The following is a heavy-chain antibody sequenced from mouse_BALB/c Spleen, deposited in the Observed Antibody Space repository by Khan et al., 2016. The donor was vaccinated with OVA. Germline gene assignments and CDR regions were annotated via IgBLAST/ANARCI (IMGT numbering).Heavy chain of an antibody. Sequence: QVRLQQSGAELVKPGASVKLSCKTSGYTFTNYWIQWVKQRPGQGLGWIGEIFPGTGTTYYNENFKAKATLTIDTSSSTAYMQLSSLTSEDSAVYVCARGYFGNYEFAYWGQGTLVTVSA. D-gene: IGHD2-1*01. J-gene: IGHJ3*01. CDR1: GYTFTNYW. CDR3: ARGYFGNYEFAY. V-gene: IGHV1S132*01. CDR2: IFPGTGTT.